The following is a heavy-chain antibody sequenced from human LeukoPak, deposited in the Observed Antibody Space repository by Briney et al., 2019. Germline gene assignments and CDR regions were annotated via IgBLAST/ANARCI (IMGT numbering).Heavy chain of an antibody. J-gene: IGHJ4*02. CDR1: GGSISSYY. V-gene: IGHV4-59*01. CDR3: ARGRTFDN. CDR2: IYDRGST. Sequence: PSETLSLTCTVYGGSISSYYWSWIRQPPGKGLEWIGNIYDRGSTKYNPSLKSRVTISVDTSKNQFSLRLSSVTAADTAVYYCARGRTFDNWGQGTLVTVSS.